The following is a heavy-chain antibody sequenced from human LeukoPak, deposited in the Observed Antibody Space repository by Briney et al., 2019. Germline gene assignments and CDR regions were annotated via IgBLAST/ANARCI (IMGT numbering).Heavy chain of an antibody. D-gene: IGHD2-15*01. CDR1: GFTFGDYA. V-gene: IGHV3-49*03. CDR2: IRSKAYGGTT. CDR3: TRYELGYCSGGSCLDY. Sequence: QTGGSLRLSCTASGFTFGDYAVSWFRQAPGKGLEWVGFIRSKAYGGTTEYAASVKGRFTISRDDSKSIAYLQMNSLKTEDTAVYYCTRYELGYCSGGSCLDYWGQGTLVTVSS. J-gene: IGHJ4*02.